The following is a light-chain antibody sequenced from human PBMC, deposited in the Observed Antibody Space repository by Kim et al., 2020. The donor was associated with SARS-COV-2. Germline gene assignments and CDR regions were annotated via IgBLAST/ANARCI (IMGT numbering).Light chain of an antibody. CDR1: HSLRYSDGNTY. CDR3: LQGAHWPYT. CDR2: KAS. Sequence: QPASNSCRSSHSLRYSDGNTYWSWLQLRPGQSPRRLIYKASVRDSGVPDRFSGSGSGSDFTMQISRVEAEDVGTYFCLQGAHWPYTFGQGTKLEI. V-gene: IGKV2-30*01. J-gene: IGKJ2*01.